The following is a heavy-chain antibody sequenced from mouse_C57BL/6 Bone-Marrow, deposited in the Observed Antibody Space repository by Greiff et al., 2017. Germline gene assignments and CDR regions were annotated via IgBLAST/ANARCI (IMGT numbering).Heavy chain of an antibody. J-gene: IGHJ4*01. V-gene: IGHV5-17*01. CDR2: ISSGSSTI. CDR3: ATSQYAMDY. CDR1: GFPFSDYG. Sequence: DVMLVESGGGLVKPGGSLKLSCAASGFPFSDYGMHWVRQAPEKGLEWVAYISSGSSTIYYADKVKGRFTISRDNAKNTLFLQMTSLRSEDTAMYYCATSQYAMDYWGQGTSVTVSS. D-gene: IGHD3-2*02.